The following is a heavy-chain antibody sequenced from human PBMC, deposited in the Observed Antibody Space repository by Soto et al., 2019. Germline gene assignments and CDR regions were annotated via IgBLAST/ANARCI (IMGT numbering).Heavy chain of an antibody. J-gene: IGHJ6*03. CDR3: ARVGRRWDYYYMDV. V-gene: IGHV1-69*02. CDR1: GGTFSSYT. D-gene: IGHD6-13*01. CDR2: IIPILGIA. Sequence: QVQLVQSGAEVKKPGSSVKVSCKASGGTFSSYTISWVRQAPGQGLEWIGRIIPILGIANYAQKFQGSVTLTADKSTSTDYMELSSLRSEDTAVYYCARVGRRWDYYYMDVWGKGTTVTVSS.